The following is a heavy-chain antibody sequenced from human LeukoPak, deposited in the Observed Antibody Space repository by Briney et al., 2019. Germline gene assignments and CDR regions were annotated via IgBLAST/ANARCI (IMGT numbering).Heavy chain of an antibody. V-gene: IGHV4-30-4*01. Sequence: SETLSLTCTVSGGSISSADYYWSWIRQPPGKGLEWIGYIYYSGSTYYNPSLKSRVTISVDTSKNQFSLKLSSVTAADTAVYHCARNTPYYYDSSGYYAPFDYWGRGTLVTVSS. CDR1: GGSISSADYY. J-gene: IGHJ4*02. CDR3: ARNTPYYYDSSGYYAPFDY. D-gene: IGHD3-22*01. CDR2: IYYSGST.